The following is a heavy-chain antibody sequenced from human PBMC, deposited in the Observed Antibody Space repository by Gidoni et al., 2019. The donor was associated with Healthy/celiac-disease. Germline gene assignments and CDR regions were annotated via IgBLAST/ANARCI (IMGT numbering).Heavy chain of an antibody. Sequence: QVQLQQWGAGLLKPSETLSLTCAVYGGSFSGYYWSWIRQPPGKGLEWIGEINHSGSTHYNPSLKSRVTISVDTSKNQFSLKLSSVTAADTAAYYCARVVSSSGGAFDIWGQGTMVTVSS. V-gene: IGHV4-34*01. CDR1: GGSFSGYY. D-gene: IGHD2-15*01. CDR3: ARVVSSSGGAFDI. J-gene: IGHJ3*02. CDR2: INHSGST.